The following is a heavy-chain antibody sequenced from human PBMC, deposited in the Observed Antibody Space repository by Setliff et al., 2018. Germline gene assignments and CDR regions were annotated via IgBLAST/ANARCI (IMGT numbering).Heavy chain of an antibody. CDR3: ARGNSRSSVCYVVPHFDY. CDR2: IQTSGTN. CDR1: GGSISRYH. D-gene: IGHD6-19*01. J-gene: IGHJ4*02. V-gene: IGHV4-4*08. Sequence: PSETLSLTCTVSGGSISRYHWSWIRQPPGKGLGWIGYIQTSGTNNYNPSVKRRGTITVDTAKNKYPLRLTSVTAADTAAYYCARGNSRSSVCYVVPHFDYWGQGTLVTVSS.